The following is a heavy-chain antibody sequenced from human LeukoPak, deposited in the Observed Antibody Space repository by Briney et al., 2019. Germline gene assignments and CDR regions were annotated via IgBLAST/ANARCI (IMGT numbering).Heavy chain of an antibody. CDR3: ARPATGYCSSAGCHWDS. CDR1: GNTLSTHN. Sequence: GGSQTLPCAASGNTLSTHNMYWLPEAPQRGVEWVSYISSSSKFINYAESVRGRFTISRDKAKNSLYLQMNSLGAQDTAVYYCARPATGYCSSAGCHWDSWGQGTLVTVSS. J-gene: IGHJ4*02. D-gene: IGHD2-2*01. V-gene: IGHV3-21*01. CDR2: ISSSSKFI.